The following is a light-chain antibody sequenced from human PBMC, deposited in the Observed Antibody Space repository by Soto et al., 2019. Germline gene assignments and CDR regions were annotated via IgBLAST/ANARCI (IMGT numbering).Light chain of an antibody. CDR3: QQYNIWPPLT. J-gene: IGKJ4*01. CDR2: GAS. Sequence: EIVMTQSPATLSVSPGERATLSCRASQSVRSNLAWYQQKPGQAPTLLIYGASTRATGIPARFSGSGSGTEFTLTITSLQSEDFAIYYCQQYNIWPPLTFGGGTQVEI. CDR1: QSVRSN. V-gene: IGKV3-15*01.